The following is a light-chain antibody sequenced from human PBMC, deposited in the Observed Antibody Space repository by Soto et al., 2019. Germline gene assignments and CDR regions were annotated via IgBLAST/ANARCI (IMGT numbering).Light chain of an antibody. J-gene: IGKJ4*01. Sequence: EIVMTQSPATLSVSPGERATLSCRASQSVSGNLAWYQQKPGQAPRLLIYGVSARATGIPARFSGSGSGTEFTLTISSLQSEDFAVYYCQQYNNWPLTFGGGTKVEIK. CDR2: GVS. CDR1: QSVSGN. V-gene: IGKV3-15*01. CDR3: QQYNNWPLT.